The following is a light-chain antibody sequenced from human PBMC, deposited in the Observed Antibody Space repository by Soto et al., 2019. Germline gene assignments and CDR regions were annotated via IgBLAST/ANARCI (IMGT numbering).Light chain of an antibody. CDR3: QVWDTSSDHVV. Sequence: SYELTQPPSVSVAPGQTARLTCEGTNIGSRSVHWYQQKPGQAPVLGVYDDSDRPSGIPERFSGSNSGNTATLTISRVEAGDEADYYCQVWDTSSDHVVFGGGTQLTVL. CDR1: NIGSRS. CDR2: DDS. V-gene: IGLV3-21*02. J-gene: IGLJ2*01.